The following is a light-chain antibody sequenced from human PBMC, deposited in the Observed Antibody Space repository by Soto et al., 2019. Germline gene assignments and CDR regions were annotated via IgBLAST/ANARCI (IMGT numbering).Light chain of an antibody. V-gene: IGKV1-27*01. CDR2: AAS. CDR1: QGIKNS. CDR3: QKYFSVPFT. Sequence: DIQMTQSPSSLSSSVGDRVTITCRASQGIKNSSAWYQQKPGKVPKLLIYAASTVHSGVPSRFSGSGSGTDFTLTITNLQPEDVATYYCQKYFSVPFTFGPGTKVDI. J-gene: IGKJ3*01.